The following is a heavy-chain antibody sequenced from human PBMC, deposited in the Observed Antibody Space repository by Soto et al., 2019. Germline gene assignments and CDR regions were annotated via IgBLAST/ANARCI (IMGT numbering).Heavy chain of an antibody. J-gene: IGHJ6*02. CDR3: ARXAYYYGSGSYYIYGMDV. V-gene: IGHV5-51*01. D-gene: IGHD3-10*01. Sequence: PGESLKISCKGSGYSFTSYWIGWVRQMPGKGLEWMGIIYPGDSDTRYSPSFQGQVTISADKSISTAYLQWSSLKASGTAMYYCARXAYYYGSGSYYIYGMDVWGQGTTVTVSS. CDR1: GYSFTSYW. CDR2: IYPGDSDT.